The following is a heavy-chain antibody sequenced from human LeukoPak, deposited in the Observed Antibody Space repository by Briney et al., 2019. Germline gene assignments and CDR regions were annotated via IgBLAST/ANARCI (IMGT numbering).Heavy chain of an antibody. V-gene: IGHV3-23*01. CDR3: AKLPPTCSGGSCYSPYYFDY. Sequence: PGGSLRLSCAASGFTFSSYAMSWVRQAPGKGLEWVSAISGSGDSTYYADSVKGRFTISRDNSKNTLYLQMNSLRAEDTAVYYCAKLPPTCSGGSCYSPYYFDYWGQGTLVTVSS. CDR1: GFTFSSYA. J-gene: IGHJ4*02. D-gene: IGHD2-15*01. CDR2: ISGSGDST.